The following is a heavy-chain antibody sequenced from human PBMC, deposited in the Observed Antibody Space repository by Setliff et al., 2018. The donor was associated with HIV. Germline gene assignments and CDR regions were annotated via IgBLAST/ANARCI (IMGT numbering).Heavy chain of an antibody. Sequence: PGGSLRLSCAASGFTFTNYGMSWVRQAPGKGLEWVSLFSGSGGRTFYAGSVRGRFIISRDSSKNTLYLQMNSLRAEDTAIYHCAKLREGHVYSQYDSWGHGTLVTVSS. CDR2: FSGSGGRT. CDR1: GFTFTNYG. D-gene: IGHD2-21*01. J-gene: IGHJ5*01. CDR3: AKLREGHVYSQYDS. V-gene: IGHV3-23*01.